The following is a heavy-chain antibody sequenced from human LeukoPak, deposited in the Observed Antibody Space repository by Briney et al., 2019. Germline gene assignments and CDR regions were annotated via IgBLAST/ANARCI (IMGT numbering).Heavy chain of an antibody. J-gene: IGHJ4*02. Sequence: SETLSLTCTVSGGSISNYHWSWIRQPAGKGLEWICQIHTSGSTNYNPPLKSRVSMSIDTTEDQVSLTIRSVTAADTAFYYCARRDISSGWSFDYWGQGTLVTVPS. CDR2: IHTSGST. D-gene: IGHD6-19*01. CDR3: ARRDISSGWSFDY. V-gene: IGHV4-4*07. CDR1: GGSISNYH.